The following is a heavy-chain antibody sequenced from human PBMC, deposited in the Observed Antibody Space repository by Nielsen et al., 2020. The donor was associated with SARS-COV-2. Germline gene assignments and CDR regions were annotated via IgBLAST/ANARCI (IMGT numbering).Heavy chain of an antibody. D-gene: IGHD2-2*01. J-gene: IGHJ3*02. V-gene: IGHV4-61*02. CDR2: IFVTGNT. CDR1: GGSISSGGYY. Sequence: SETLSLTCSVSGGSISSGGYYWSWVRQPAGKGLEWIGRIFVTGNTNYNPSLKSRVTMSVDTSKNQFSLKLRFVTAADTAVYYCARAPDIVLLPTAIPIWGQGTMVPVSS. CDR3: ARAPDIVLLPTAIPI.